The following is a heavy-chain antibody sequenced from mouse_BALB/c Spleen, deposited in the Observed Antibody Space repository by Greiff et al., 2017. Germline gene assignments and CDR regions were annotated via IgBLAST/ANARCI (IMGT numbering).Heavy chain of an antibody. CDR2: IDPENGNT. Sequence: VQLQQSGAELVRPGALVKLSCKASGFNIKDYYMHWVKQRPEQGLEWIGWIDPENGNTIYDPKFQGKASITADTSSNTAYLQLSSLTSEDTAVYYCALYDGYSYAMDYWGQGTSVTVSS. J-gene: IGHJ4*01. D-gene: IGHD2-3*01. CDR3: ALYDGYSYAMDY. V-gene: IGHV14-1*02. CDR1: GFNIKDYY.